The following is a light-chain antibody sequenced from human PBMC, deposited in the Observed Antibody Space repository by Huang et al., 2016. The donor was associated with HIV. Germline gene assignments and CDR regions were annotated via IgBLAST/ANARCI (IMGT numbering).Light chain of an antibody. CDR3: HQYNNWLLS. CDR2: GSS. J-gene: IGKJ4*01. CDR1: RSVSTN. V-gene: IGKV3-15*01. Sequence: EIVMTQSPATLSVSPGQRVTLSCRANRSVSTNFSWYQQRHGQAPRLLIYGSSTSAPGIPARFSGSGSGTDFSLTISSLQSEEFALYYCHQYNNWLLSFGGGTRV.